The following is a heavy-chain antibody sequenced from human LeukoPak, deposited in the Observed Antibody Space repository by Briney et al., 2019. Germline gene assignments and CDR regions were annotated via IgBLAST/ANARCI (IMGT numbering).Heavy chain of an antibody. V-gene: IGHV3-7*01. CDR2: IKQDGSEK. J-gene: IGHJ4*02. CDR1: GFTFSSYW. Sequence: GGSLRLSCAASGFTFSSYWMVWVRQAPGKGLEWVASIKQDGSEKYYVDSMKGRFTISRDNAKNSLYLQMNSLRAEDTAVYYCARDHDYGGNSFDYWGQGTLVTVSS. D-gene: IGHD4-23*01. CDR3: ARDHDYGGNSFDY.